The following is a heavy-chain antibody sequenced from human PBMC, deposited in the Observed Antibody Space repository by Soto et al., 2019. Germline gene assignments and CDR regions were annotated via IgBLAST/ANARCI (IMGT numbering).Heavy chain of an antibody. J-gene: IGHJ4*02. CDR3: ASPRLSSGGTTPMDN. V-gene: IGHV3-30-3*01. CDR2: ISYDGSKK. D-gene: IGHD3-10*02. CDR1: GFSFSSYA. Sequence: QVQLVESGGGVVQPGGSLRLSCAASGFSFSSYAMHWVRQAPGKGLEWVAVISYDGSKKYYADSVKGRFTISRDNPKNPLYLHMNSLRAEDTAVYYCASPRLSSGGTTPMDNCGQGTLVTVCS.